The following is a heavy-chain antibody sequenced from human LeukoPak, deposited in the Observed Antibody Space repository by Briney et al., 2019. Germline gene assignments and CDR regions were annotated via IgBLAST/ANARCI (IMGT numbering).Heavy chain of an antibody. J-gene: IGHJ4*02. CDR3: ARRRGDLSYFGS. CDR2: IYYSGST. Sequence: SETLSLTCTVSGDSISSSTYYWGWIRQPPGKGLEWIGSIYYSGSTYYNPSLKSRVTISVDTSKNQFSLKLSSVTAADTAVYYCARRRGDLSYFGSWGQGTLVTVSS. V-gene: IGHV4-39*01. CDR1: GDSISSSTYY. D-gene: IGHD4-17*01.